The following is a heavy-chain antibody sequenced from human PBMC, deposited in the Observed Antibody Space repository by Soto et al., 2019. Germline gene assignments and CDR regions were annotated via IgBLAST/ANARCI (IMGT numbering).Heavy chain of an antibody. CDR1: GYTFTSYG. V-gene: IGHV1-18*04. J-gene: IGHJ6*02. CDR2: ISAYNGNT. CDR3: ARVSDRSGWYYYYYGMDV. D-gene: IGHD6-19*01. Sequence: ASVKVSCKASGYTFTSYGISWVRQAPGQGLEWMGWISAYNGNTNYAQKLQGRVTMTTDTSTSTAYMELRSLRSDDTAVYYCARVSDRSGWYYYYYGMDVWGQGTTVTVYS.